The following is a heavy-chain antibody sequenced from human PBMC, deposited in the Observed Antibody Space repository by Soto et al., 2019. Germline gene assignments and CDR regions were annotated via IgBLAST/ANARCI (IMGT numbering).Heavy chain of an antibody. V-gene: IGHV3-30*04. CDR2: IAYDGSNK. J-gene: IGHJ4*02. Sequence: GWSLRLSCSASVFAFSNYAMHWCRQAPGKGLEWVADIAYDGSNKYYADSVKGRFTISRDNSKNTLYLQMNSLRVEDTAVYYCTRDQPEMAFDHWGQGTLVTVSS. CDR1: VFAFSNYA. CDR3: TRDQPEMAFDH.